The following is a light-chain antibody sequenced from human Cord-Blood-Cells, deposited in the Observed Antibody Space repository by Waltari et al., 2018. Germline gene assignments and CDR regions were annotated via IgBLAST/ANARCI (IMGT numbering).Light chain of an antibody. CDR2: DVS. Sequence: QSALTQPASVSGSPGQSITISCTGTSSDVRGYNYVSWYQQHPGKAPKLMIYDVSTRPSGVSNRFSGSKSGNTASLTISGLQAEDEADYYCSSYTSSSTQVFGGGTKLTVL. J-gene: IGLJ3*02. V-gene: IGLV2-14*01. CDR1: SSDVRGYNY. CDR3: SSYTSSSTQV.